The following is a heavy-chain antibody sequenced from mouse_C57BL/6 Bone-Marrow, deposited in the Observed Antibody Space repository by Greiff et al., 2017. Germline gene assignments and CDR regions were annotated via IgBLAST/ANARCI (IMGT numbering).Heavy chain of an antibody. J-gene: IGHJ4*01. CDR2: ISYDGSN. CDR1: GYSITSGYY. D-gene: IGHD2-1*01. V-gene: IGHV3-6*01. CDR3: AREKVDYCNYLYAMDY. Sequence: DVKLQESGPGLVKPSQSLSLTCSVTGYSITSGYYWNWIRQFPGNKLEWMGYISYDGSNNYNPSPKNRIPITRDTSKNQFFLKLNSVTTEDTATYYCAREKVDYCNYLYAMDYWGQGTSVTVSS.